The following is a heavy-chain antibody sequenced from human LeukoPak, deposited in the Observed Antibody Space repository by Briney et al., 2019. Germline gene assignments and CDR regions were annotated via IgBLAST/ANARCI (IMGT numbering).Heavy chain of an antibody. CDR3: ANWIGSSSRDY. Sequence: GGSLRLSCAASGFTFSTYAMTWVRQAPGKGLEWVSGINSNGDEIYYADSVRGRFTISRDNSNNALYLQMDSLRTEDTAVYYCANWIGSSSRDYWGQGTLVTVSS. CDR1: GFTFSTYA. V-gene: IGHV3-23*01. CDR2: INSNGDEI. D-gene: IGHD6-6*01. J-gene: IGHJ4*02.